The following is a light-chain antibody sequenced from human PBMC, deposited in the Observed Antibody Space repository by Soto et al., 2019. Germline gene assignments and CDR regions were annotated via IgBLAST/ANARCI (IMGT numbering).Light chain of an antibody. J-gene: IGKJ4*01. CDR3: QQFNSYPLT. CDR2: KAS. Sequence: DIQMTQSPSTLSASVGDRVTITCRASQSISSWLAWYQQKPGKAPKLLIYKASTLESGVPSRFSGSGSGTEFTLTISGLQPDDFATYYCQQFNSYPLTFGGGTKVDIK. V-gene: IGKV1-5*03. CDR1: QSISSW.